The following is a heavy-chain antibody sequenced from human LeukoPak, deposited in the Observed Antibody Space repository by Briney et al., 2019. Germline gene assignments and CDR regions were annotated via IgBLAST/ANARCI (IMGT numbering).Heavy chain of an antibody. CDR2: IYSGGST. D-gene: IGHD2-2*01. V-gene: IGHV3-66*01. Sequence: GGSLRLSCAASGFTVSSNYMSWVRQAPGKGLEWVSVIYSGGSTYYADSVKGRFTISRDNSKNTLYLQMNSLRAEDTAVYYCARDSGLQLPGYYYYMDVWGKGTTVTVSS. CDR1: GFTVSSNY. CDR3: ARDSGLQLPGYYYYMDV. J-gene: IGHJ6*03.